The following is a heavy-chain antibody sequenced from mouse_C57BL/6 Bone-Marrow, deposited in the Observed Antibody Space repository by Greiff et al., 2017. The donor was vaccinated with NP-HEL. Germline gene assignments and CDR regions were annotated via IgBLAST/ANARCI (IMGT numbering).Heavy chain of an antibody. V-gene: IGHV1-69*01. CDR1: GYTFTSYW. Sequence: VQLQQSGAELVMPGASVKLSCKASGYTFTSYWMHWVKQRPGQGLEWIGEIDPSDSYTNYNQKFKGKSTLTVDKSSSTAYMQLSSLTSEDSAVYYCARGNYSYFDYWGQGTTLTVAS. D-gene: IGHD2-12*01. CDR3: ARGNYSYFDY. J-gene: IGHJ2*01. CDR2: IDPSDSYT.